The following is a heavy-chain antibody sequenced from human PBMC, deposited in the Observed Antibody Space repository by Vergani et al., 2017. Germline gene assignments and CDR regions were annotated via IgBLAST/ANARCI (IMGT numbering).Heavy chain of an antibody. D-gene: IGHD3-10*01. V-gene: IGHV3-23*04. CDR1: GFTFSSYA. CDR2: ISGSGGST. CDR3: ARDRLLWFGEGNWFDP. J-gene: IGHJ5*02. Sequence: EVQLVESGGGLVQPGRSLRLSCAASGFTFSSYAMSWVRQAPGKGLEWVSAISGSGGSTYYADSVKGRFTISRDNSKNTLYLQMNSLRAEDTAVYYCARDRLLWFGEGNWFDPWGQGTLVTVSS.